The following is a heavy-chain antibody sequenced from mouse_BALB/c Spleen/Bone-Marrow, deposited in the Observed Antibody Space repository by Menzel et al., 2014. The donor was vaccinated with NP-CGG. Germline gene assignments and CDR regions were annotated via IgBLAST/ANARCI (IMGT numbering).Heavy chain of an antibody. CDR3: ARLAYYDQTEVSFVY. V-gene: IGHV5-9-2*01. CDR2: ISGGGSYT. J-gene: IGHJ3*01. Sequence: EVKLMESGGGLVKSGGSLKLSCAASGSTFSNYGMSWVRQTPEKRLEWVATISGGGSYTFYSDSVKGRFTISRDNAKNNLYLQLSSLRSEDTALYYCARLAYYDQTEVSFVYWGQGTLVTVSA. D-gene: IGHD2-4*01. CDR1: GSTFSNYG.